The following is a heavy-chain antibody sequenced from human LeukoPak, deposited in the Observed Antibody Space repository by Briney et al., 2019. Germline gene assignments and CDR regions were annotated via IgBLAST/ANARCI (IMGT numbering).Heavy chain of an antibody. CDR3: ARVVYSSGWYVGY. Sequence: ETLSLTCSVSGGSLNCNHLRCMRPPPGKGLDWIGRIYTSGSTNYNPALKSRVAMSVDTSKNQFSLKLSSVTAADTAVYYCARVVYSSGWYVGYWGQGTLGIVSS. CDR1: GGSLNCNH. J-gene: IGHJ4*02. D-gene: IGHD6-19*01. V-gene: IGHV4-4*07. CDR2: IYTSGST.